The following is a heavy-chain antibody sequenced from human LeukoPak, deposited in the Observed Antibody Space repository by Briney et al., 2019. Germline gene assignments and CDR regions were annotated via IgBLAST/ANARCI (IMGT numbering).Heavy chain of an antibody. CDR1: GGSLDRYY. CDR2: IFTSGST. Sequence: PSETLSVTCTVSGGSLDRYYWSWIRQPAGKGLEWIGRIFTSGSTNYNPSLKSRVTISEDKTKNQFSLKLSSVTAADTAVYYSDQKWGSSGWYYWGQGTLVTVSS. J-gene: IGHJ4*02. D-gene: IGHD6-19*01. CDR3: DQKWGSSGWYY. V-gene: IGHV4-4*07.